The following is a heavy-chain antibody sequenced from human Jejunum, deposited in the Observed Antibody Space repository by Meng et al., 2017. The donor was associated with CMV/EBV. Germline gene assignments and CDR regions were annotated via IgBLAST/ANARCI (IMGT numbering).Heavy chain of an antibody. D-gene: IGHD3-22*01. V-gene: IGHV3-23*01. CDR3: AKDLLWTYDSTTPKHY. CDR2: ISTSGETR. CDR1: FTFSDHY. Sequence: FTFSDHYMDCVRQAPGKGLEWVSGISTSGETRNYADSVKGRFTISRDNSKNTLYLQMNDLRVEDTAVYYCAKDLLWTYDSTTPKHYWGQGTLVTVSS. J-gene: IGHJ4*02.